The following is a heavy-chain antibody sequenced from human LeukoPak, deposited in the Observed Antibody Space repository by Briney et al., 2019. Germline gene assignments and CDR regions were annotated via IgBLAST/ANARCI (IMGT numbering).Heavy chain of an antibody. CDR3: ARGGYSSSWYAVFDI. Sequence: GGSLRLSCAASGFTVSSNYMTWVRQAPGKGLEWVSVIYSGGSTYYADSVKGRFTISRDNSKNTVYLEMNSLRAEDTAVYYCARGGYSSSWYAVFDIWAQGTMVTVSS. CDR1: GFTVSSNY. V-gene: IGHV3-66*01. CDR2: IYSGGST. D-gene: IGHD6-13*01. J-gene: IGHJ3*02.